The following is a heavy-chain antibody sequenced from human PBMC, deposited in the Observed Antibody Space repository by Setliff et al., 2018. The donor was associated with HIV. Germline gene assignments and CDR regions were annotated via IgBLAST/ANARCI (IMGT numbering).Heavy chain of an antibody. CDR3: ARGLSVYSYANVYYYHGMDV. D-gene: IGHD5-18*01. V-gene: IGHV4-39*01. Sequence: SETLSLTCTVSGGSISSTTYYWGWIRQPPGKGLEWIGSFHYSGSTSYSPSLKSRVAISVDTSKSQFSLNMTSVTAADTAVYYCARGLSVYSYANVYYYHGMDVWGQGTTVTVSS. CDR2: FHYSGST. J-gene: IGHJ6*02. CDR1: GGSISSTTYY.